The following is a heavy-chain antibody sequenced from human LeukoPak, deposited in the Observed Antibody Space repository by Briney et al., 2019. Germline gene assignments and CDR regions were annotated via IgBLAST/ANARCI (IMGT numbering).Heavy chain of an antibody. Sequence: SETLSLTCAVYGGSFSGYYWSWIRQPPGKGLEWIGEINHSGSTNYNPSLKSRVTISVDTSKNQFSLKLSSVTAADTAVYYCARFHSGPSGWYVLWYFDLWGRGTLVTVSS. CDR2: INHSGST. CDR1: GGSFSGYY. CDR3: ARFHSGPSGWYVLWYFDL. J-gene: IGHJ2*01. V-gene: IGHV4-34*01. D-gene: IGHD6-19*01.